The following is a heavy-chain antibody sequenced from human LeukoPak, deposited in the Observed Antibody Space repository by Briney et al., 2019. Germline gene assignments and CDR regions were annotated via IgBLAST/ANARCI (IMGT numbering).Heavy chain of an antibody. CDR2: ISGSGGSI. CDR3: AKGLQEHYYYYYMDV. J-gene: IGHJ6*03. D-gene: IGHD4-11*01. Sequence: GGSLRLSCAASEFTFSYYAMNWVRQAPGKGLEWVSVISGSGGSIYYADSVKGRFTISRDKSKNTLYLQVNSLRAEDTAVYYCAKGLQEHYYYYYMDVWGKGTTVTVSS. CDR1: EFTFSYYA. V-gene: IGHV3-23*01.